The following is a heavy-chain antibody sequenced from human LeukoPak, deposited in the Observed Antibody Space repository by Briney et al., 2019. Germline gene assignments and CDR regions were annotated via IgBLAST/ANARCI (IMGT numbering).Heavy chain of an antibody. CDR3: ATIAPGDLFDS. CDR1: GSTLTELS. D-gene: IGHD7-27*01. CDR2: FVPEDDET. V-gene: IGHV1-24*01. Sequence: VASVKVSCKVSGSTLTELSIHWVRQAPGKGLEWMGGFVPEDDETIYAQSFQGRVTMTEDTSTDTAYMELSSLRSEDTAMYYCATIAPGDLFDSWGQGTLVTVSS. J-gene: IGHJ4*02.